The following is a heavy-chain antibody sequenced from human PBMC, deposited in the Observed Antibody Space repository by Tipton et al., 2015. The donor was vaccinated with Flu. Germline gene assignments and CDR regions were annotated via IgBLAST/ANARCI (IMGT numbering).Heavy chain of an antibody. CDR1: GFTFSTYA. CDR2: IWSGGSRI. D-gene: IGHD3-10*01. J-gene: IGHJ4*02. CDR3: AKDQYYAGSGAYSASDY. Sequence: SLRLSCAASGFTFSTYAMHWVRQAPGKGLEWLAVIWSGGSRIWYADSVKGRFTISRDDSKNTLYLQMNSLRAEDTAVYYCAKDQYYAGSGAYSASDYWGQGTLVTVSS. V-gene: IGHV3-33*03.